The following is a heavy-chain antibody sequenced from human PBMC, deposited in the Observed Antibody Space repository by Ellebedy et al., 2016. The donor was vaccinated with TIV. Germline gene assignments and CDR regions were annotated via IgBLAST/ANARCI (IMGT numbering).Heavy chain of an antibody. CDR2: IIPIFGTA. CDR3: ARGGNGNYVGGLYYYYGMDV. D-gene: IGHD1-7*01. J-gene: IGHJ6*02. CDR1: GGTFSSYA. V-gene: IGHV1-69*05. Sequence: SVKVSCXASGGTFSSYAISWVRQAPGQGLEWMEGIIPIFGTANYAQKLQGRVTMTTDTSTSTAYMELRSLRSDDTAVYYCARGGNGNYVGGLYYYYGMDVWGQGTTVTVSS.